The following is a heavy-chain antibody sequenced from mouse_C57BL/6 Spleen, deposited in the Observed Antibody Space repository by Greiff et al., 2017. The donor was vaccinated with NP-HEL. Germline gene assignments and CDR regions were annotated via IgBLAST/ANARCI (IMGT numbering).Heavy chain of an antibody. CDR1: YTFTDYYM. J-gene: IGHJ4*01. V-gene: IGHV1-83*01. Sequence: VQLQQSGPELVKPGASVKMSCKASGYTFTDYYMHWVKQKPGKGLEWIGEIYPGSGNTYYNEKFKGKATLTADTSSSTAYMQLSSLTSEDSAVYFCARGRYYGSSPYYAMDYWGQGTSVTVSS. CDR2: YPGSGNTY. CDR3: RGRYYGSSPYYAMDY. D-gene: IGHD1-1*01.